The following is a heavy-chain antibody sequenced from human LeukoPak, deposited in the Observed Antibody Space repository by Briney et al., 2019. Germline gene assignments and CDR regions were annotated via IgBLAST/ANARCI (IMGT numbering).Heavy chain of an antibody. CDR3: ARNSRVAAEYFQH. CDR1: GYSISSGYY. Sequence: PSETLSLTCAVSGYSISSGYYWGWIRQPPGKGLEWIGSIYHSGCTYYNPSLKSRVTISVDTSKNQFSLKLSSVTAADTAVYYCARNSRVAAEYFQHWGQGTLVTVSS. V-gene: IGHV4-38-2*01. J-gene: IGHJ1*01. D-gene: IGHD2-15*01. CDR2: IYHSGCT.